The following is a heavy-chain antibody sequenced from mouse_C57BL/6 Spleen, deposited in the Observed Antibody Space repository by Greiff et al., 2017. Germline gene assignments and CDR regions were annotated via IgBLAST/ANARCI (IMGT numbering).Heavy chain of an antibody. CDR2: IYPRSGNT. V-gene: IGHV1-81*01. J-gene: IGHJ4*01. Sequence: QVQLQQSGAELARPGASVKLSCKASGYTFTSYGISWVKQRTGQGLEWIGEIYPRSGNTYYNEKFKGKATLTADKSSSTAYMELRSLTSENSAVYFCARSGGNSPMDYWGQGTSVTVAS. CDR3: ARSGGNSPMDY. CDR1: GYTFTSYG. D-gene: IGHD2-1*01.